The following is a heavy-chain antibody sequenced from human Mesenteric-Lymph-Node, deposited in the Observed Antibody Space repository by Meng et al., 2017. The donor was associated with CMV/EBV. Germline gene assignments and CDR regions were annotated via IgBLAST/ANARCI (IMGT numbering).Heavy chain of an antibody. CDR3: AKSRSSTPGIVDD. J-gene: IGHJ4*02. D-gene: IGHD2/OR15-2a*01. CDR2: IYGTGIT. Sequence: QGQLRESGPGLVKPSETLSLTCIVSGVSVTSGAYHWSWIRQSPGKGLEWIGYIYGTGITIYNPSLKSRVTILLETSKNQFSLKLNSVTTADTAVYYCAKSRSSTPGIVDDWGQGTLVTVSS. CDR1: GVSVTSGAYH. V-gene: IGHV4-61*08.